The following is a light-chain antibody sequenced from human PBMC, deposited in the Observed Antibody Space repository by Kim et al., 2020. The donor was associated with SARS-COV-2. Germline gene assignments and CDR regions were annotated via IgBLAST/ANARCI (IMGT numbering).Light chain of an antibody. CDR2: DVT. V-gene: IGLV2-14*03. CDR1: SSDVGSYTY. J-gene: IGLJ3*02. Sequence: GHSISFSCTRTSSDVGSYTYVSWYQQHPNKAPKLMIYDVTKRPSGVSNRFSGSKSGNTASLTISGLQAEDEADYYCASYTTRSTWVFGGGTQLTVL. CDR3: ASYTTRSTWV.